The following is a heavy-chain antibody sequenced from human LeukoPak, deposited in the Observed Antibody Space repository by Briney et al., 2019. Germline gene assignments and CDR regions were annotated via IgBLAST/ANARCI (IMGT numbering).Heavy chain of an antibody. V-gene: IGHV4-61*02. CDR2: IYTSGST. Sequence: SQTLSLTCTVSGGSISIGSYYWSWIRQPAGKGLEWIGRIYTSGSTNYNPSLKSRVTISVDTSKNQFSLKLSSVTAADTAVYYCARQGSSSWYKAFDIWGQGTMVTVSS. J-gene: IGHJ3*02. CDR1: GGSISIGSYY. D-gene: IGHD6-13*01. CDR3: ARQGSSSWYKAFDI.